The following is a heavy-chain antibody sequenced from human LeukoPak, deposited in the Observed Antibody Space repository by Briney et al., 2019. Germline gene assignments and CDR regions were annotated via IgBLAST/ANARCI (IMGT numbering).Heavy chain of an antibody. D-gene: IGHD4-17*01. CDR2: IYHSGST. J-gene: IGHJ4*02. V-gene: IGHV4-30-2*01. CDR1: GGSISSGGYY. Sequence: SETLSLTCTVSGGSISSGGYYWSWIRQPPGKGLEWIGYIYHSGSTYYNPSLKSRVTISVDRSKNQFSLKLSSVTAADTAVYYCARDGYGDFDYWGQGTLVTVSS. CDR3: ARDGYGDFDY.